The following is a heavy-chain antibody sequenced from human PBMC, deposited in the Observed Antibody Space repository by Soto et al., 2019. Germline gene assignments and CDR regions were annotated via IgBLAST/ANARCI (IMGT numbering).Heavy chain of an antibody. J-gene: IGHJ4*02. Sequence: SETVSLTCTVSGGSVTRASYYWTWIRQPPGKGLEWIGCVHYSGSTNYNPSRKSRVTISVDTSKNQFSLKLSSVTAADTAVYYCARDYIDLWPHSSDFWGQGTLVTVSS. CDR1: GGSVTRASYY. CDR3: ARDYIDLWPHSSDF. V-gene: IGHV4-61*01. D-gene: IGHD3-10*01. CDR2: VHYSGST.